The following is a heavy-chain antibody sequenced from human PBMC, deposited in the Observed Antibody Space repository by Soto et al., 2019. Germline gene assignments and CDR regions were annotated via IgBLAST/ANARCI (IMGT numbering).Heavy chain of an antibody. J-gene: IGHJ6*02. CDR3: ARLRQLEGMDV. CDR2: SNWSDYK. D-gene: IGHD6-13*01. V-gene: IGHV2-5*01. CDR1: GFSLSTSGVG. Sequence: SGPTLGNPTQTLRLTCTFSGFSLSTSGVGVGWNRHPAVKALEWLVISNWSDYKRYSPSLKSRLTITKDKSKNQVVLTITNMDPVDTATSYCARLRQLEGMDVSGQGTTITVS.